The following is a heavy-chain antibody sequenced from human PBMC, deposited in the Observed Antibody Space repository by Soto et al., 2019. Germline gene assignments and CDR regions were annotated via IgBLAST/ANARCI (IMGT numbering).Heavy chain of an antibody. CDR3: ARCMGFDGSGYAFFDS. CDR2: VSSSSSYI. J-gene: IGHJ4*02. Sequence: EVQLVESGGGLVKPGGSLRLSCAASGFTFSGHTINWVRQAPGKGLEWVSSVSSSSSYIYYADSVKGQFTVSRDNAEKSLYLQMNRLRSEDTAMYYCARCMGFDGSGYAFFDSWGQGTLVNVSS. V-gene: IGHV3-21*01. D-gene: IGHD3-10*01. CDR1: GFTFSGHT.